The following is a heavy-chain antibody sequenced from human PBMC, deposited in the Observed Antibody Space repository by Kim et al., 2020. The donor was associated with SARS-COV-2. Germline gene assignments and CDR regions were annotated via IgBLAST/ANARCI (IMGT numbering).Heavy chain of an antibody. CDR3: ARYRGYVDY. D-gene: IGHD3-10*01. V-gene: IGHV1-18*01. CDR1: GYSFTSSG. J-gene: IGHJ4*02. Sequence: ASVKVSCKASGYSFTSSGITWVRQAPAGGPEWMGWINTYNGQANYAQNFKGRVTMTTDPSTSTAYMELRSLTSADTAAYDCARYRGYVDYWGQGTLGTVS. CDR2: INTYNGQA.